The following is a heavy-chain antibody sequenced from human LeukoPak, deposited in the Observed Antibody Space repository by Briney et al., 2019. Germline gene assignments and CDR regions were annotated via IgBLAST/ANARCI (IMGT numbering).Heavy chain of an antibody. D-gene: IGHD6-19*01. CDR1: GFTFTSYG. CDR2: IWYDGRNK. Sequence: GRSLRLSCAASGFTFTSYGMHWVRQAPGKGLEWVAVIWYDGRNKYYVDSVKGRFTISRDNSKNTVYLQMNSLRAEDTAVYFCARDLSIAVFDYWGQGTLVAVSS. CDR3: ARDLSIAVFDY. J-gene: IGHJ4*02. V-gene: IGHV3-33*01.